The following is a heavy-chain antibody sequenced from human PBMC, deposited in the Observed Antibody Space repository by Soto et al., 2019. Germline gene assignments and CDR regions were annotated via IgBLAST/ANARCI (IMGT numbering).Heavy chain of an antibody. V-gene: IGHV1-24*01. CDR1: GYTLTELS. D-gene: IGHD2-21*02. J-gene: IGHJ4*02. Sequence: ASVKVSCKVSGYTLTELSMHWVRQAPGKGLEWMGGFDPEDGETIYAQKFQGRVTMTEDTSTDTAYMELSSLRSEDTVVYYCATCGDGGDCYSSYYFDYWGQGTLVTVSS. CDR3: ATCGDGGDCYSSYYFDY. CDR2: FDPEDGET.